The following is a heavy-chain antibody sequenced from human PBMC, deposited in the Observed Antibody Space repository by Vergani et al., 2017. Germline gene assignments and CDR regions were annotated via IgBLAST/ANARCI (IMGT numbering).Heavy chain of an antibody. V-gene: IGHV1-18*01. Sequence: QSQWVQSGDEVKKPGASVKVSCKTSGYSFINYGISWVRQAPGQGLEWMGWISAYNGNTNYAQNPQGRVTMTTDTSTSTAYMELRSLRSDHTAVYYCARDPDIVVVPAAPYYYYYYGMDVWGQGTTVTVSS. D-gene: IGHD2-2*01. CDR2: ISAYNGNT. J-gene: IGHJ6*02. CDR1: GYSFINYG. CDR3: ARDPDIVVVPAAPYYYYYYGMDV.